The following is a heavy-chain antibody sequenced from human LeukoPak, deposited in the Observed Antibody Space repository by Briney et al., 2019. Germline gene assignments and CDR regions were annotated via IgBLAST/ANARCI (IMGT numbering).Heavy chain of an antibody. J-gene: IGHJ4*02. Sequence: ASVKVSCKASGYTFTNYDINWVRQAPGQGLEWMGWMSPNSGDTGYAQKFQGRVTVTRNTSIGTAYLELSSLKSDGTAVYYCARNFYGSGTFEDWGQGTLVTVSS. CDR2: MSPNSGDT. CDR1: GYTFTNYD. CDR3: ARNFYGSGTFED. V-gene: IGHV1-8*01. D-gene: IGHD3-10*01.